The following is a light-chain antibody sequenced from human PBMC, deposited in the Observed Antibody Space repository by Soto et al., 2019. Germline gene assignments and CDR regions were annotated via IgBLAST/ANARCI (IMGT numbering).Light chain of an antibody. CDR3: LQHNSYPWT. V-gene: IGKV1-9*01. CDR1: QGLRTSQDISDY. Sequence: DIHLTQSPSFLSASVLDRVIITFLASQGLRTSQDISDYLAWYQQKPGKAPRLLIYAASSLQSGVPSRFSGSGSGTEFTLTISSLQPEDFATYYCLQHNSYPWTFGQGTKVDI. CDR2: AAS. J-gene: IGKJ1*01.